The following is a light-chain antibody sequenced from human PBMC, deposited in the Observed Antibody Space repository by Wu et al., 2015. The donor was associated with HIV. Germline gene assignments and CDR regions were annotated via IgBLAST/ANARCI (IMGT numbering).Light chain of an antibody. CDR1: QGISNF. CDR2: AAS. CDR3: QQYSSYSWT. Sequence: DIQMTQSPSSLSASVGDRVTITCRASQGISNFLAWYQQKPGKPPKVLIYAASTLQSGVPSRFSGSGSGTEFTLTISNLQPDDFATYYCQQYSSYSWTFGQVTRVEIK. J-gene: IGKJ1*01. V-gene: IGKV1-27*01.